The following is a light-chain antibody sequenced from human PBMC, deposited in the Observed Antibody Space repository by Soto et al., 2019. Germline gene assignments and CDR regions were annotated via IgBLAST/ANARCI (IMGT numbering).Light chain of an antibody. V-gene: IGLV2-11*01. CDR1: SSDVGAYNY. Sequence: QSVLTQPRSVSGSPGLTVTVSCTGTSSDVGAYNYVSWYRHHPGNAPKFLIYDVSRRPSGVPDRFSASKSGNTASLTISGLQAEDEADYYCSSYAGSYTWVFGGGTKLTVL. CDR2: DVS. J-gene: IGLJ3*02. CDR3: SSYAGSYTWV.